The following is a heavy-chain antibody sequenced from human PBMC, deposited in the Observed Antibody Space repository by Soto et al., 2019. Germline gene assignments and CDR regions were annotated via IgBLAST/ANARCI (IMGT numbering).Heavy chain of an antibody. CDR3: AEDSIVLALDY. CDR2: ISSSGGST. D-gene: IGHD2-15*01. CDR1: GFTFSSYS. J-gene: IGHJ4*02. V-gene: IGHV3-23*04. Sequence: EVQLVESGGGLVKPGGSLRLSCAASGFTFSSYSMNWVRQAPGKGLEWVSSISSSGGSTFYADSVKGRFTISRDNSMNTLYLQMISLRAEDTAVYYCAEDSIVLALDYWGRGTLVTVSS.